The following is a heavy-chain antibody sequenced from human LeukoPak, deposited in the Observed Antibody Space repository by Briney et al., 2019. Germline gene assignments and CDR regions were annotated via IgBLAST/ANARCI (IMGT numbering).Heavy chain of an antibody. CDR3: ARGYCSSTSCYRFDP. CDR2: ISSSSSYI. V-gene: IGHV3-21*01. Sequence: GGSLRLSCAASGFTFSSYRMNWVRQAPGKGLEWVSSISSSSSYIYYADSVKGRFTISRDNAKNSLYLQMNSLRAEDTAVYYCARGYCSSTSCYRFDPWGQGTLVTVSS. J-gene: IGHJ5*02. CDR1: GFTFSSYR. D-gene: IGHD2-2*02.